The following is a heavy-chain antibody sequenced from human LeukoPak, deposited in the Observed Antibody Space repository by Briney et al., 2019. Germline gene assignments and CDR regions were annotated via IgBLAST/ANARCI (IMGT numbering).Heavy chain of an antibody. CDR3: AREGSSFDSSGFFRGY. D-gene: IGHD3-22*01. CDR2: ISPSGSTI. J-gene: IGHJ4*02. CDR1: GFTFSSYE. V-gene: IGHV3-48*03. Sequence: GGSLRLSCAASGFTFSSYEMNWVRQAPGKGLEWVSYISPSGSTIYYADSVKGRLTISRDNAKNSLYLQMNSLRAKDTAVYYCAREGSSFDSSGFFRGYWGQGTLVTVSS.